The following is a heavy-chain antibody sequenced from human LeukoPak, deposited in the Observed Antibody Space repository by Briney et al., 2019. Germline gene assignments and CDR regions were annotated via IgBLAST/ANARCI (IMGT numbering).Heavy chain of an antibody. CDR3: ARVFDSGSQAYFYYMDV. D-gene: IGHD3-10*01. CDR2: ISSSGTNI. CDR1: GFTFSDYY. J-gene: IGHJ6*03. V-gene: IGHV3-11*01. Sequence: GGSLRLSCAASGFTFSDYYMSWIRQAPGKGLEWVSYISSSGTNIYYADSVKGRFTISRDNAKNSLYLQMNSLRAEDTAVYYCARVFDSGSQAYFYYMDVWGKGTTVTISS.